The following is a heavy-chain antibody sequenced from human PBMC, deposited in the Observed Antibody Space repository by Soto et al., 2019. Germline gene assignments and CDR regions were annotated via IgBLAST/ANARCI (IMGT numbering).Heavy chain of an antibody. D-gene: IGHD4-17*01. CDR3: ARRALRGPRTTFDY. J-gene: IGHJ4*02. CDR1: GYTFTSYD. CDR2: MNPNSGNT. V-gene: IGHV1-8*01. Sequence: GASVKVSCKASGYTFTSYDINWVRQATGQGLEWMGWMNPNSGNTGYAQKFQGRATMTRNTSISTAYMELSSLRSEDTAVYYCARRALRGPRTTFDYWGQGTLVTVSS.